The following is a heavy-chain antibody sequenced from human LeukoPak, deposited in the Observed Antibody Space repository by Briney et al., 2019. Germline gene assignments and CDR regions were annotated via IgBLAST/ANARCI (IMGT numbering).Heavy chain of an antibody. J-gene: IGHJ5*02. CDR3: ARDLIPEYCSSTSCYVHWFDP. Sequence: ASVKVSCKASGYTFTSCGISWVRQAPGQGREWMGWISAYNGNTNYAQKLQGRVTMTTDTSTSTAYMELRSLRSDDTAVYYCARDLIPEYCSSTSCYVHWFDPWGQGALVTVSS. CDR1: GYTFTSCG. CDR2: ISAYNGNT. V-gene: IGHV1-18*01. D-gene: IGHD2-2*01.